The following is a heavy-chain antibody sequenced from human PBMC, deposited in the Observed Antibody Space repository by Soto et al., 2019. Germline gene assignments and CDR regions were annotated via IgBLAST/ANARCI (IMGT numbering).Heavy chain of an antibody. J-gene: IGHJ4*02. V-gene: IGHV1-18*01. CDR1: GYTFTSYH. CDR2: ISAYNTNT. Sequence: QVQLVRSGAEVKKHGASVKVSCKTSGYTFTSYHISWVRQAPGQGLEWMGWISAYNTNTNYAQKFQGRVTMTTDTLTSTAYMELRSLRSDDTAVYYCARDTPPTDYWGQGTLVTVSS. CDR3: ARDTPPTDY.